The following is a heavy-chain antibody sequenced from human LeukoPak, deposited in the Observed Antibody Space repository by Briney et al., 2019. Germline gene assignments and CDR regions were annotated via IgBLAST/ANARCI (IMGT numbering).Heavy chain of an antibody. V-gene: IGHV3-21*01. Sequence: GGSLRLSCAASGFTFSSYSMNWVRQAPGKGLEWVSSISSSSSYIYYADSVKGRFTISRDNAKNSLYLQMNSLRAEDTAVYYCARDFGTARWSDWYAGPWFDPWGQGTLVTVSS. J-gene: IGHJ5*02. CDR1: GFTFSSYS. CDR3: ARDFGTARWSDWYAGPWFDP. CDR2: ISSSSSYI. D-gene: IGHD6-19*01.